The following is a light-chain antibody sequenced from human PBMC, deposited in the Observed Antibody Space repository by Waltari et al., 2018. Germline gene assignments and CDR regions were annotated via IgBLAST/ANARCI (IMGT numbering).Light chain of an antibody. CDR2: GKN. CDR1: SLRSYY. J-gene: IGLJ2*01. CDR3: NSRDSSGNPVV. Sequence: SSELTQDPAVSVALGQTVRITCQGDSLRSYYASWYQQKPGQAPVLGIYGKNNRPSGIPDRFSCSSSGNTASLTITGAQAEDEADYYCNSRDSSGNPVVFGGGTKLTVL. V-gene: IGLV3-19*01.